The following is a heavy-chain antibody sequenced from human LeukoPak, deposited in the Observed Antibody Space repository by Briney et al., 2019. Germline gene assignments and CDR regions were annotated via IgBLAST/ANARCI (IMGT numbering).Heavy chain of an antibody. CDR2: ISGSGDNT. J-gene: IGHJ6*02. CDR3: ARASYGSGSNHYYGLDV. Sequence: GGSLRLSCAASGFTFSNFAMTWVRQAPGKGLEWVSTISGSGDNTYYADSVKGRFTISRDNSKNTLFLQMNSLRAEDTAVYYCARASYGSGSNHYYGLDVWGQGTTVTVSS. V-gene: IGHV3-23*01. CDR1: GFTFSNFA. D-gene: IGHD3-10*01.